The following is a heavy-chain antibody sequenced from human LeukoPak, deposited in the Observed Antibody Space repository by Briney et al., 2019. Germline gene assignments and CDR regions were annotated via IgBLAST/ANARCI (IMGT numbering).Heavy chain of an antibody. CDR1: GGTFSSYA. CDR2: IIPIFGTA. J-gene: IGHJ6*03. D-gene: IGHD6-13*01. V-gene: IGHV1-69*05. CDR3: ARAWADSYSSQYLLTDYYYMDV. Sequence: ASVKVSCKASGGTFSSYAISWVRQAPGQGLEWMGGIIPIFGTANYAQKFQGRVTITTDESTSTAYMELSSLRSEDTAVYYCARAWADSYSSQYLLTDYYYMDVWGKGTTVTVSS.